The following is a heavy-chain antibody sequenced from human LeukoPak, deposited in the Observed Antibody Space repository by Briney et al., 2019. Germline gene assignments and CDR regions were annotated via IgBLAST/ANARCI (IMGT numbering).Heavy chain of an antibody. CDR1: GYTFTGYY. Sequence: GASVKVSCKASGYTFTGYYIHWVRQAPGQGLEWMGRINPNSGGPNYAQKFQGRVTMTRDTSISTAYMELSRLRSDGTAVYYCARVPAGSAPYFDYWGQGTLVTVSS. CDR3: ARVPAGSAPYFDY. D-gene: IGHD1-14*01. J-gene: IGHJ4*02. CDR2: INPNSGGP. V-gene: IGHV1-2*06.